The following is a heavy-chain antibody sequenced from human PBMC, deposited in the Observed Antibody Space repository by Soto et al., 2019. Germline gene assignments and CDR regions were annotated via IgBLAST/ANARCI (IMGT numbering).Heavy chain of an antibody. CDR2: ISFDEKSQ. D-gene: IGHD3-16*02. CDR1: GFTFNTYG. J-gene: IGHJ4*02. V-gene: IGHV3-30*18. Sequence: QVQLVESGGGVVQPGRTLRLSCAASGFTFNTYGMHWVRQAPGKGLEWVAFISFDEKSQYYADSVKGRFTIYRDNSKNIMSLQMDSLRPEDTAVYYCAKVAERSIITSGGVIADWGQGTLVTVSS. CDR3: AKVAERSIITSGGVIAD.